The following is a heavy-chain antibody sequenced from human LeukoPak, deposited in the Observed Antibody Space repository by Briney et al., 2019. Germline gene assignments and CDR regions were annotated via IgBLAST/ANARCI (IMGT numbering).Heavy chain of an antibody. CDR1: GGSISSYY. CDR2: IYYSGST. CDR3: ARGLMMAVAGRGEFHY. V-gene: IGHV4-59*01. J-gene: IGHJ4*02. D-gene: IGHD6-13*01. Sequence: SETLSLTCIVSGGSISSYYWSWIRQPPGKGLEWIGYIYYSGSTNYNPSLKSRVTISVDTSKNQFSLKLSSVTAADAAVYYCARGLMMAVAGRGEFHYWGQGTLVTVSS.